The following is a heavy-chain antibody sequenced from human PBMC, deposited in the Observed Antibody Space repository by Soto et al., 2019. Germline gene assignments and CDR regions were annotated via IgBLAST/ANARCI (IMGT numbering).Heavy chain of an antibody. CDR1: GGSISSGGYY. D-gene: IGHD3-3*01. J-gene: IGHJ4*02. CDR3: ARGTSGPTLSD. V-gene: IGHV4-31*03. CDR2: IYYSGST. Sequence: LSLTCTVSGGSISSGGYYWSWIRQHPGKGLEWIGYIYYSGSTYYNPSLKSRVTISVDTSKNQFSLKLSSVTAADTAVYYCARGTSGPTLSDWGQGTLVTVSS.